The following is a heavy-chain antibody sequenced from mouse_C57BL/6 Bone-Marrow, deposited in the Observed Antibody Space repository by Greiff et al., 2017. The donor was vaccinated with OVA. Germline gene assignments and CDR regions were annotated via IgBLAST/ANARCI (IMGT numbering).Heavy chain of an antibody. Sequence: VQLKESGGGLVQPGGSLKLSCAASGFTFSDYYMYWVRQTPEKRLEWVAYISNGGGSTYYPDTVKGRFTISRDNAKNTLYLQMSRLKSEDTAMYYCARPDGYYVWFAYWGQGTLVTVSA. D-gene: IGHD2-3*01. CDR2: ISNGGGST. CDR1: GFTFSDYY. V-gene: IGHV5-12*01. J-gene: IGHJ3*01. CDR3: ARPDGYYVWFAY.